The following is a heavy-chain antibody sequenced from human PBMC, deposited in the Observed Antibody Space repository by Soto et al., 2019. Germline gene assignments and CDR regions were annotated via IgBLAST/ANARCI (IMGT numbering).Heavy chain of an antibody. V-gene: IGHV3-30-3*01. CDR2: ISYDGSNK. J-gene: IGHJ3*02. Sequence: QVQLVESGGGVVQPGRSLRLSCAASGFTFSSYAMHWVRQAPGKGLEWVAVISYDGSNKYYADSVKGRFTISRDNSKNSLYLQMNSLRAEDAAVYYCARALPFVGYKDAFDIWGQGTMVTVSS. CDR3: ARALPFVGYKDAFDI. CDR1: GFTFSSYA. D-gene: IGHD5-12*01.